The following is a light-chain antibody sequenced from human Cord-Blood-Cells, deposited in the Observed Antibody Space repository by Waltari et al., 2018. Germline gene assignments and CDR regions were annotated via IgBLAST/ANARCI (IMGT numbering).Light chain of an antibody. CDR1: QSVSSY. V-gene: IGKV3-11*01. Sequence: IVFTQSPATLSLSPGERATISCRASQSVSSYLPWYQQKPVQAPSLLIYEASNRATSIPARFNGSGSGTDFTHTISSLEPEDFAVYYCQPRSNWPLNFGGGTKVEIK. CDR3: QPRSNWPLN. J-gene: IGKJ4*01. CDR2: EAS.